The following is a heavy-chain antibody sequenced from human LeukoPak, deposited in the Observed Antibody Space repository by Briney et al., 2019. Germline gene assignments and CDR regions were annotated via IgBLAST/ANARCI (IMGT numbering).Heavy chain of an antibody. J-gene: IGHJ6*02. CDR3: ARIGGSYSYGMDV. CDR2: TFYRSKWYN. D-gene: IGHD5-12*01. V-gene: IGHV6-1*01. CDR1: GDSFSSNTVA. Sequence: HSQTLSLTCAISGDSFSSNTVAWSWIRQSPSRGLEWLGRTFYRSKWYNDYALFVKSRITINPDTSKNQFSLQLSSVTPEDTAVYYCARIGGSYSYGMDVWGQGTTVTVSS.